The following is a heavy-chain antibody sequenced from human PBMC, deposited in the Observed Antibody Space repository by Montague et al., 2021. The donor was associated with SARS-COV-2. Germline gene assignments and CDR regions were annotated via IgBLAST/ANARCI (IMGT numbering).Heavy chain of an antibody. D-gene: IGHD3-3*01. CDR3: ARRGTGNYEILDY. J-gene: IGHJ4*02. Sequence: SETLSLTCTVSGGSISTYCWNWIRQSPRKGLQWIGYVRSGGDTDYNPSLKSRVSISVDASKNQFSLRVTSVTAADTAVYFCARRGTGNYEILDYWGQGILVTVSS. CDR2: VRSGGDT. V-gene: IGHV4-59*01. CDR1: GGSISTYC.